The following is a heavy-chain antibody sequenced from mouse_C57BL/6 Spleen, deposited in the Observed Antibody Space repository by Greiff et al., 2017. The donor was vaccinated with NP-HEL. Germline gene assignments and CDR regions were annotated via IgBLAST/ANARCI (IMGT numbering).Heavy chain of an antibody. Sequence: QVQLQQPGAELVMPGASVKLSCKASGYTFTSYWMHWVKQRPGQGLEWIGEIDPSDSYTNYNQKFKGKATLTVDKSSTTAYMQLSILTSSDSAVYYCARSTVVATPYAMYYWGQGPSVTVSS. CDR2: IDPSDSYT. D-gene: IGHD1-1*01. CDR3: ARSTVVATPYAMYY. CDR1: GYTFTSYW. J-gene: IGHJ4*01. V-gene: IGHV1-69*01.